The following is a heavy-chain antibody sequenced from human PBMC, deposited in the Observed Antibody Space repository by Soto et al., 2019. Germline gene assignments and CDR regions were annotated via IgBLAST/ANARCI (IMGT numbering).Heavy chain of an antibody. D-gene: IGHD2-21*02. CDR2: ISSDGGNS. V-gene: IGHV3-30*18. CDR3: AKEVGTAVTAITNWHFDL. Sequence: QVQLVESGGGVVQPGRSLRLSCAASGFTISASGMHWVRQSPGKGLEWVAVISSDGGNSYYADSVKGRFTISRDNSKNTLYLQMNSLRLEDTGVYYCAKEVGTAVTAITNWHFDLWGRGTLVTVSS. CDR1: GFTISASG. J-gene: IGHJ2*01.